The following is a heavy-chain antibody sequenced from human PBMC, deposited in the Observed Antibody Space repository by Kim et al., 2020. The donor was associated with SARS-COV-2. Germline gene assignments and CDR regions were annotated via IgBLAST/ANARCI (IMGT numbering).Heavy chain of an antibody. CDR1: GYSFNYYW. Sequence: GESLKISCQASGYSFNYYWIGWVRQKPGQGLEWMGVIYPGDSETKYSPSSQGQVTISTDKSITTVYMEWSSLKASDSAMYFCARRGAGSYFDYWGQGALVTVSS. D-gene: IGHD3-10*01. CDR3: ARRGAGSYFDY. J-gene: IGHJ4*02. V-gene: IGHV5-51*01. CDR2: IYPGDSET.